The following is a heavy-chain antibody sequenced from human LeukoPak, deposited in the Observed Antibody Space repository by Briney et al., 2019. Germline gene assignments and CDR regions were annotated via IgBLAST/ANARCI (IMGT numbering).Heavy chain of an antibody. CDR3: LGSRHTWAIHSAEYLQH. CDR1: GFTFSSYS. CDR2: ISSSSSYI. Sequence: GGSLRLSCAASGFTFSSYSMHWVRQAPGKGLEWVSSISSSSSYIYYADSVKGRFTISRDNAKNSLYLQMNSLRAEDTAVYYCLGSRHTWAIHSAEYLQHWGQGTLVTVSS. V-gene: IGHV3-21*01. D-gene: IGHD6-13*01. J-gene: IGHJ1*01.